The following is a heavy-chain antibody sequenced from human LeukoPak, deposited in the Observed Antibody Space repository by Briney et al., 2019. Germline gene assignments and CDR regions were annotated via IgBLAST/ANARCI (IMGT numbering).Heavy chain of an antibody. CDR2: ISGSGGSK. CDR1: GFTFSSYA. D-gene: IGHD2-2*01. Sequence: GGSLRLSCAASGFTFSSYAMSWVRQAPGKGLEWGSAISGSGGSKYYADTVKGRFTISRDNSKNTLYLQMTSLRAEDTAVYCCAKELPADYDFDIWGQGTMVTVSS. V-gene: IGHV3-23*01. CDR3: AKELPADYDFDI. J-gene: IGHJ3*02.